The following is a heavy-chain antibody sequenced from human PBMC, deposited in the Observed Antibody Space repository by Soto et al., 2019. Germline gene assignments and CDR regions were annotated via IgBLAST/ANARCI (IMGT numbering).Heavy chain of an antibody. CDR2: ISGSGGST. J-gene: IGHJ5*02. CDR1: GFTFSSYA. CDR3: APTFSGSYIGSWFDP. D-gene: IGHD3-10*01. Sequence: HPGGSLRLSCAASGFTFSSYAMSWVRQAPGKGLEWVSAISGSGGSTYYADSVKGRFTISRDNSKNTLYLQMNSLRAEDTAVYYCAPTFSGSYIGSWFDPWGQGSLVTVSS. V-gene: IGHV3-23*01.